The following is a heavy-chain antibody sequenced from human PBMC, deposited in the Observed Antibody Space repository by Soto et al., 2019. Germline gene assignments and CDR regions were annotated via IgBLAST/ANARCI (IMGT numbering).Heavy chain of an antibody. CDR1: GGTFSSCA. CDR2: IIPIFGTA. V-gene: IGHV1-69*13. D-gene: IGHD6-6*01. J-gene: IGHJ4*02. CDR3: ARMRKSSSASGFHY. Sequence: ASVKVSCEASGGTFSSCAISWVRQAPGQGLEWMGGIIPIFGTANYARKFQGRVTITAAESTSTASMELSSLRSEDTAVYYCARMRKSSSASGFHYWGQGTLVTVS.